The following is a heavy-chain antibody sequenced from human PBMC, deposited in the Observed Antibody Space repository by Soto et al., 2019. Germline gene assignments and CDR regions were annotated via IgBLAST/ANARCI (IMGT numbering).Heavy chain of an antibody. CDR1: GYKFTTYF. CDR3: VRGYCTTSPCSGDFQC. J-gene: IGHJ1*01. V-gene: IGHV1-46*01. CDR2: IHPSGDT. D-gene: IGHD2-15*01. Sequence: QVQLVQSGAELKKPGASVKVACKASGYKFTTYFIHWVRQAPGQGLEWMGMIHPSGDTGYAQKFRGRVTMTIDTSTTTAYMELRNLTSEDTAVYFSVRGYCTTSPCSGDFQCWGQGTLVTVSS.